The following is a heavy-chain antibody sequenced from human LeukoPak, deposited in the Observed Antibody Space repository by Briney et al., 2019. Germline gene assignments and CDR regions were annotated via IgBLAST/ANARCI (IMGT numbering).Heavy chain of an antibody. Sequence: SETLSLTCTVSGGSISSSSYYWGWIRQPPGKGLEWIGSIYYSGSTYYNPSLKSRVTISVDTSKNQFSLKLSSVTAADTAVYYCAHGYSYTIFDYWGQGTLVTVSS. CDR1: GGSISSSSYY. J-gene: IGHJ4*02. D-gene: IGHD3-22*01. CDR2: IYYSGST. CDR3: AHGYSYTIFDY. V-gene: IGHV4-39*01.